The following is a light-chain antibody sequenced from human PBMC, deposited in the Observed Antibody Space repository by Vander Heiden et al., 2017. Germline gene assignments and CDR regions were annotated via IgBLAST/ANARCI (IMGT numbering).Light chain of an antibody. CDR1: QSVSSSY. CDR3: QQYGSSPWT. CDR2: GAS. Sequence: EIMLTQSPGTLSLSPGERATLSCRASQSVSSSYLAWYQQKPGQAPRLLIYGASSRATGIPDRFSGSGSGTVFTLTISRLEPEDFAVYYCQQYGSSPWTFGQGTKVEIK. J-gene: IGKJ1*01. V-gene: IGKV3-20*01.